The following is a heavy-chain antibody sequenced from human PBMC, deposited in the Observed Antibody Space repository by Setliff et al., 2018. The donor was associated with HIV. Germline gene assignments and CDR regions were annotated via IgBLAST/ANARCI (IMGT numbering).Heavy chain of an antibody. CDR1: GFTFSSYG. D-gene: IGHD6-19*01. J-gene: IGHJ4*02. V-gene: IGHV3-21*01. CDR2: ISYSSGHM. Sequence: ETLSLSCAASGFTFSSYGMNWVRQAPGKGLDWVSSISYSSGHMYYADSVKGRFTISRDNAKNSLYLQMNNLRTEDTAVYYCATTSHAYSTGWGPDYWGQGTLVTVSS. CDR3: ATTSHAYSTGWGPDY.